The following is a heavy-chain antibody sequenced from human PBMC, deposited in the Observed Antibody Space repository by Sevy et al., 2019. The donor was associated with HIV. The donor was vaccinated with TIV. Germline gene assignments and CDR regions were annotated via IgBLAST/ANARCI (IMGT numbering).Heavy chain of an antibody. V-gene: IGHV3-30-3*01. CDR1: GFAFSTHA. CDR3: ARDGGYSIKWYPLY. Sequence: GSLRLSCAASGFAFSTHAMHWVRQAPGKGLEWVAVISYEGTETFYAASVEGRFTISRDNSKNMLSLQINSLKPEDKAVYYCARDGGYSIKWYPLYWGHGTLVTVSS. J-gene: IGHJ4*01. D-gene: IGHD1-26*01. CDR2: ISYEGTET.